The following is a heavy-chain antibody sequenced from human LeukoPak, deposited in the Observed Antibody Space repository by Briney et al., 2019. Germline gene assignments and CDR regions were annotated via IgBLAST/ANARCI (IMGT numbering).Heavy chain of an antibody. V-gene: IGHV3-53*01. D-gene: IGHD2-8*01. CDR2: IYSGGST. CDR3: ARGGYCTNGVCYLRHAFDI. J-gene: IGHJ3*02. Sequence: GGSLRLSCAASGFTVSSNYMSWVRQAPGKGLEWVSVIYSGGSTYYADSVKGRFTISRDNSKNTLYLQMNSLRAEDAAVYYCARGGYCTNGVCYLRHAFDIWGQGTMVTVSS. CDR1: GFTVSSNY.